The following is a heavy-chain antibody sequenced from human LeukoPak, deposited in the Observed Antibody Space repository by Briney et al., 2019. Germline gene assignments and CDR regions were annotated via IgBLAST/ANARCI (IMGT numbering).Heavy chain of an antibody. CDR1: GFTFSSFA. Sequence: PGGSLRLSCAASGFTFSSFAMTWVRQAPGKGLEWVSSISSSGGSTYYADSVQGRFTISRDNSKNTLYLQMNSLRAEDTAVYYCAKYLGSGTSFDDWGQETLVTVSS. D-gene: IGHD3-10*01. V-gene: IGHV3-23*01. CDR3: AKYLGSGTSFDD. CDR2: ISSSGGST. J-gene: IGHJ4*02.